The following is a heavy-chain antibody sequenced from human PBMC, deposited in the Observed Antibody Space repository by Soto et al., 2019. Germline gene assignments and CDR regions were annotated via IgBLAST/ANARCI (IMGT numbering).Heavy chain of an antibody. V-gene: IGHV4-4*02. CDR1: GGSVSNSNW. CDR2: ICHTGTT. CDR3: TRDSRYANSWGYGHYLDV. J-gene: IGHJ4*02. D-gene: IGHD5-18*01. Sequence: AETLTLSCAFSGGSVSNSNWWSWVRQPPGKGLEWTGVICHTGTTNYNQSLKSRVTMSVDKSKNNFYLQLTTLTAADTAVYYCTRDSRYANSWGYGHYLDVWGQGTLVTVAS.